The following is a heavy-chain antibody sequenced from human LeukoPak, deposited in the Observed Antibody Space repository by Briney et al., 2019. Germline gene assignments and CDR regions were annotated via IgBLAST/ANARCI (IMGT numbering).Heavy chain of an antibody. Sequence: SETLSLTCTVSGGSISSYYWSWIRQPPGKGLEWIGYIYYSGSTNYNPSLKSRVTISVDTSKNQFSLELSSVTAADTAVYYCARHGYSSGWYRDYFDYWGQGTLVTVSS. J-gene: IGHJ4*02. D-gene: IGHD6-19*01. CDR2: IYYSGST. V-gene: IGHV4-59*08. CDR3: ARHGYSSGWYRDYFDY. CDR1: GGSISSYY.